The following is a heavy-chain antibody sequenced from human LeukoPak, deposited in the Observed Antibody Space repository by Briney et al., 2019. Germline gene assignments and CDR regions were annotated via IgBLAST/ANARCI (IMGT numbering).Heavy chain of an antibody. CDR2: ISFSGGNT. CDR1: GFTFSDSA. D-gene: IGHD5-18*01. J-gene: IGHJ3*01. Sequence: GGSLRLSCAASGFTFSDSAMSWVRQAPGKGLEWVSFISFSGGNTYYAESVKGRFTISRDNAKNSLYLQMNSLRAEDTAVYYCAREGFDSYGTTKDAFDVWGQGTMVTVSS. CDR3: AREGFDSYGTTKDAFDV. V-gene: IGHV3-23*01.